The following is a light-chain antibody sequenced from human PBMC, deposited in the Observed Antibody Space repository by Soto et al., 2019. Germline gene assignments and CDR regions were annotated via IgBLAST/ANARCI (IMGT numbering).Light chain of an antibody. CDR3: QQLGA. CDR1: QSVSSSY. Sequence: EIVLTQSPGTLSLSPGERATLSCRASQSVSSSYLAWYQQKPGQAPRLLIYGASSRATGIPDRFSGSGSGTDFTLTISRLEPEDFAVYYRQQLGAFGPGTKVDIK. CDR2: GAS. J-gene: IGKJ3*01. V-gene: IGKV3-20*01.